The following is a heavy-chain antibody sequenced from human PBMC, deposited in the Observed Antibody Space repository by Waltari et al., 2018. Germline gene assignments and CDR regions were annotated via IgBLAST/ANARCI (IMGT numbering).Heavy chain of an antibody. CDR3: AKANTIFGVVRTWYYMDV. J-gene: IGHJ6*03. CDR1: GGPFGGYS. D-gene: IGHD3-3*01. CDR2: INQSGRT. V-gene: IGHV4-34*01. Sequence: QVQLQQWGAGLLKPSETLSLTCVVYGGPFGGYSWSGLRQAPGKGLEWCGEINQSGRTKYNPSLKSRVTISIDTSKKQFSLKVRSVTAADTAVYYCAKANTIFGVVRTWYYMDVWGKGTTVTVSS.